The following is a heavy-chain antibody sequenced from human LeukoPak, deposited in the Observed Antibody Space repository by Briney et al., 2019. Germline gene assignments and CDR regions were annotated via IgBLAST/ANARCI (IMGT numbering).Heavy chain of an antibody. CDR2: IYYSGST. CDR3: ARGGGGYAFDY. V-gene: IGHV4-59*01. Sequence: SETLSLTCTVSGGSISTYYWSWIRPPPGKGLEWIGHIYYSGSTNYNPSLKSRVTMSVDTSKNQFSLKLSSVTAADTAVYYCARGGGGYAFDYWGQGTLVTVSS. D-gene: IGHD5-12*01. CDR1: GGSISTYY. J-gene: IGHJ4*02.